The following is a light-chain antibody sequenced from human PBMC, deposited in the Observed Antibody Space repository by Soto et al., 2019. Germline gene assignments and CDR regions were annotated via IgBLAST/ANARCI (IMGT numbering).Light chain of an antibody. CDR1: SSDVGSYNL. CDR2: EGS. V-gene: IGLV2-23*01. CDR3: CSYAGSSTLV. J-gene: IGLJ1*01. Sequence: QSVLTQPASGSGSPGQSITISCTGTSSDVGSYNLVSWYQQHPGKAPKLMIYEGSKRPSGVSNRFSGSKSGNTASLTISGLQAEDEADYYCCSYAGSSTLVFGTGTKVTVL.